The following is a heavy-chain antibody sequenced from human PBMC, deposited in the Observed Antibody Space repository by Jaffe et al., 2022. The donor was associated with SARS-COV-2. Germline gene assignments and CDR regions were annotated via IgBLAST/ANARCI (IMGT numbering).Heavy chain of an antibody. D-gene: IGHD2-15*01. J-gene: IGHJ4*02. CDR3: ARDNGGYSIIFDF. CDR1: GYTFINYG. V-gene: IGHV1-18*01. CDR2: ISGYSGKT. Sequence: QVQLVQSGAEVTKPGASVKLSCRASGYTFINYGFSWVRQAPGQGLEWMGWISGYSGKTSYAQGFQGRVTMTTDTSTNTAYMELGSLSSDDTAVYYCARDNGGYSIIFDFWGQGSLVIVSS.